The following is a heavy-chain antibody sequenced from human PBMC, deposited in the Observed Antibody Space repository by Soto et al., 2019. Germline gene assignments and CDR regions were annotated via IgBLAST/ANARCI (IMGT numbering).Heavy chain of an antibody. D-gene: IGHD3-16*02. CDR2: ISAYNGNT. CDR1: GYTFTSYG. J-gene: IGHJ4*02. V-gene: IGHV1-18*01. Sequence: ASVKVSCKASGYTFTSYGISWVRQAPGQGLEWMGWISAYNGNTNYAQKLQGRVTMATDTSTSTAYMELRSLRSDDTAVYYCARGGDYYDYVWGSYRYAYFDYWGQGTLVTVSS. CDR3: ARGGDYYDYVWGSYRYAYFDY.